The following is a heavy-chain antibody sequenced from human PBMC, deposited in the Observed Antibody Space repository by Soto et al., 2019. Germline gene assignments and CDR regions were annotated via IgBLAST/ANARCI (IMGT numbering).Heavy chain of an antibody. CDR1: HGSISSNY. CDR3: ARAHGSGYFFYRIGYYHNW. V-gene: IGHV4-59*01. CDR2: IYYSGST. J-gene: IGHJ5*01. D-gene: IGHD3-22*01. Sequence: TSETLSLTCTVSHGSISSNYWSWIRQRPGKGLEWIGYIYYSGSTNYNPSLKSRVTISVDTSKNQFSLKLSSVTAADTAVYYCARAHGSGYFFYRIGYYHNW.